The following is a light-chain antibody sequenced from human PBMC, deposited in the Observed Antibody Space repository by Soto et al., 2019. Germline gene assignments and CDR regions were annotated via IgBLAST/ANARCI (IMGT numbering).Light chain of an antibody. Sequence: EIVLTQSPGTLSLSPGERATLSCRASQTVSTNFLAWYQQKNGQAPRLLIHGASARATGTPDRFSGSGSGTDFTLTISRLEPEDFAVYYCQQFGSSPRYTFGQGTKLEIK. CDR3: QQFGSSPRYT. CDR2: GAS. CDR1: QTVSTNF. V-gene: IGKV3-20*01. J-gene: IGKJ2*01.